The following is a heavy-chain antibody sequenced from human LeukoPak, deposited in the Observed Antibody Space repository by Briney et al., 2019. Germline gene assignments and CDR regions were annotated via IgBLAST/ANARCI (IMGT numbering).Heavy chain of an antibody. Sequence: PGGSLRLSCAVSGFPFSNSWMYWVRQAPGKGLEGVANIKKDGSGISYVDSVKGRFIISRDNARNSLYLQMNSLRVEDTAAYFCAGGSSTEVWGKGTAVTVSS. V-gene: IGHV3-7*03. J-gene: IGHJ6*04. CDR3: AGGSSTEV. CDR2: IKKDGSGI. D-gene: IGHD1-26*01. CDR1: GFPFSNSW.